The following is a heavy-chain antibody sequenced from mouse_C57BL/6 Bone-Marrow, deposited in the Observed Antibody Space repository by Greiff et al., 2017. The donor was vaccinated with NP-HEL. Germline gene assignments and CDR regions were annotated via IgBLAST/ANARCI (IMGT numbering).Heavy chain of an antibody. Sequence: VMLVESGAELARPGASVKLSCKASGYTFTSYGISWVKQRTGQGLEWIGEIYPRSGNTYYNEKFKGKATLTADKSSSTAYMALRSLTSEDSAVYFCGGYYYGSTPGFAYWGQGTLVTVSA. CDR3: GGYYYGSTPGFAY. V-gene: IGHV1-81*01. D-gene: IGHD1-1*01. CDR2: IYPRSGNT. CDR1: GYTFTSYG. J-gene: IGHJ3*01.